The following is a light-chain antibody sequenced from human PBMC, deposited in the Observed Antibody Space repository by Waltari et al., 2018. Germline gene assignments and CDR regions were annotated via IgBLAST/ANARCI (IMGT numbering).Light chain of an antibody. V-gene: IGLV8-61*01. CDR3: FFYMGSGIWV. J-gene: IGLJ3*02. CDR1: YVSVSHTSY. CDR2: KGN. Sequence: QPVVTQEPALSVSPGGTVTLTCALTYVSVSHTSYATWYQQTPGQPPRTLVYKGNSRSSGVPDRFSGSILGNKAALTITGAQADDESHYFCFFYMGSGIWVSGGGTKLTVL.